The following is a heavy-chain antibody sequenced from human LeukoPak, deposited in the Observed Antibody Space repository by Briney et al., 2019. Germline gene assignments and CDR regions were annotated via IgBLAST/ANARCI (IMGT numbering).Heavy chain of an antibody. CDR1: GGSISSYY. J-gene: IGHJ5*02. CDR2: IYYSGST. Sequence: SETLSLTCTASGGSISSYYWSWIRQPPGKGLDWIGYIYYSGSTNYNPSLKSRVTISVDTSKNQFSLRLSSVTAADTAVYYCARGIAAPGTGVWFDPWGQGTLVTVSS. CDR3: ARGIAAPGTGVWFDP. D-gene: IGHD6-13*01. V-gene: IGHV4-59*01.